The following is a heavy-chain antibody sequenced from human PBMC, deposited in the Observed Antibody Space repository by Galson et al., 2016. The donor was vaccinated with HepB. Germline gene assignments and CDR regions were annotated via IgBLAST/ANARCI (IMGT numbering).Heavy chain of an antibody. V-gene: IGHV3-21*06. CDR3: ARNGSGGHESNFDY. D-gene: IGHD6-19*01. CDR2: ISSSSSHI. J-gene: IGHJ4*02. CDR1: GFTFSTYN. Sequence: SLRLSCAASGFTFSTYNMNWVRQAPGKGLEWVSSISSSSSHIYYADSVKGRFTVSRDNAKNSLYLQMNSLTAEDTAVYYCARNGSGGHESNFDYWGQGMLVTVSS.